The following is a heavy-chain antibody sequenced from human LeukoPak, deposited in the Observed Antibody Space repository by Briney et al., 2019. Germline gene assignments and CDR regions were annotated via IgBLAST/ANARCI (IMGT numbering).Heavy chain of an antibody. CDR1: GGSISSSSYY. Sequence: SETLSLTCTVSGGSISSSSYYWGWIRQPPGKGLEWIGSIYYSGSTYYNPSLKSRVTISVDTSKNQFSLKLSSVTAADTAVYYCARDIVVVTANIYYFDYWGQGTLDTVSS. D-gene: IGHD2-21*02. J-gene: IGHJ4*02. CDR2: IYYSGST. V-gene: IGHV4-39*01. CDR3: ARDIVVVTANIYYFDY.